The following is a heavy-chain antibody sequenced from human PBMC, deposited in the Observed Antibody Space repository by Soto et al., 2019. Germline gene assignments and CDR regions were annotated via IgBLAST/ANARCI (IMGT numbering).Heavy chain of an antibody. CDR3: AKYLVYWSGDGGYFMAV. V-gene: IGHV3-23*01. CDR2: ISDTTSRT. CDR1: AFSFSSYA. D-gene: IGHD2-15*01. J-gene: IGHJ6*03. Sequence: GGSLRLSCAASAFSFSSYAMTWVRQAPGKGLEWVSSISDTTSRTWYEGSVTGRFTISRDNSKNTLYLQMNSLTADDTAVYYCAKYLVYWSGDGGYFMAVCGKGTTVTGSS.